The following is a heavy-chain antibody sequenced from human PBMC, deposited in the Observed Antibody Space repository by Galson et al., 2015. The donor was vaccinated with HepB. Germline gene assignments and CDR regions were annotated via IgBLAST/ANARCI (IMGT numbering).Heavy chain of an antibody. CDR1: GFTFSSYA. CDR2: ISGSGGST. V-gene: IGHV3-23*01. Sequence: SLRLSCAASGFTFSSYAMSWVRQAPGKGLEWVSTISGSGGSTYYADSVKGRFTISRDNSNNTLYLQMNSLRAEDTAVYYCAKDLGAVAGTEFDYWGQGTLVTVSS. D-gene: IGHD6-19*01. J-gene: IGHJ4*02. CDR3: AKDLGAVAGTEFDY.